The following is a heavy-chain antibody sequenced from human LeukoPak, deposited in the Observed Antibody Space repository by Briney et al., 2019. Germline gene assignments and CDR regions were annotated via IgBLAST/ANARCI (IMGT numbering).Heavy chain of an antibody. CDR1: GFTVNTNY. CDR3: ARDMWFGGEIDY. CDR2: IYSGGST. J-gene: IGHJ4*02. D-gene: IGHD3-10*01. V-gene: IGHV3-53*01. Sequence: GGSLRLSCAASGFTVNTNYMSWVRQAPGKGLEWVSVIYSGGSTYYADSVKGRFTISRDNAKNSLYLQMNSLRAEDTAVYYCARDMWFGGEIDYWGQGTLVTVSS.